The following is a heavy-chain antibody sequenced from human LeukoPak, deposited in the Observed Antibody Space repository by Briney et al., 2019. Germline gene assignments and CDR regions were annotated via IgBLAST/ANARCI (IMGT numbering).Heavy chain of an antibody. CDR3: ARESAWIPPMGFDP. V-gene: IGHV4-61*02. CDR2: IYTTGST. Sequence: PSETLSLTCTVSGGSISSGSYYWSWIRQPAGKGLEWIGRIYTTGSTNYNPSLKSRVTISVDTSKNQFSLQLSSVTAADTAVYYCARESAWIPPMGFDPWGQGTLVTVSS. D-gene: IGHD5-12*01. CDR1: GGSISSGSYY. J-gene: IGHJ5*02.